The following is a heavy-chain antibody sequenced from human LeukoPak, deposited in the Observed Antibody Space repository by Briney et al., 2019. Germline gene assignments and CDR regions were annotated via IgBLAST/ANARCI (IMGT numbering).Heavy chain of an antibody. CDR3: ATQGGDYLDVNGAFDI. CDR1: GGSLSGYY. Sequence: NTSETLSLTCAVYGGSLSGYYWSWIRQPPGKGLEWIGEINHSGSTNYNPSLKSRVTISVDTSKNQFSLKLSSVTAADTAVYYCATQGGDYLDVNGAFDIWGQGTMVTVSS. J-gene: IGHJ3*02. CDR2: INHSGST. V-gene: IGHV4-34*01. D-gene: IGHD4-17*01.